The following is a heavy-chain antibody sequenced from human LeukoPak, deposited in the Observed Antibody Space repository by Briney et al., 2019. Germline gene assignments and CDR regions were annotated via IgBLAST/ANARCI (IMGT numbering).Heavy chain of an antibody. CDR2: IRGSGGST. J-gene: IGHJ4*02. D-gene: IGHD3-9*01. CDR3: AKDPPSLRYFDWLSQAYFDY. V-gene: IGHV3-23*01. Sequence: GGSLRLSCAASGFTFSSYAMSWVRQAPGKGLEWVSAIRGSGGSTYYADSVKGRFTISRDNSKNTLYLQMNSLRAEDTAVYYCAKDPPSLRYFDWLSQAYFDYWGQGTLVTVSS. CDR1: GFTFSSYA.